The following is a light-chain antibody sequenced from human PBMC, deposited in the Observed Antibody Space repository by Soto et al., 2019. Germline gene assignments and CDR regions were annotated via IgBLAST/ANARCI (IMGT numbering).Light chain of an antibody. V-gene: IGLV2-14*01. Sequence: QSALTQPASVSGSPGQSITISCTGTSSDIGAYNYVSWFQQHPGKAPKLMIYDVSNRPSGVSDRFSGSKSGNTASLTISGLQAEDEADYYFNSYTTSSTHVFATGTKLTVL. CDR3: NSYTTSSTHV. CDR2: DVS. J-gene: IGLJ1*01. CDR1: SSDIGAYNY.